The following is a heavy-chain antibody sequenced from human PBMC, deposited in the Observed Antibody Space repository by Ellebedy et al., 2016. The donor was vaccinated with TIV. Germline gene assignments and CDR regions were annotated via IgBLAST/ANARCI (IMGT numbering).Heavy chain of an antibody. CDR1: GFTFSSYA. J-gene: IGHJ4*02. Sequence: PGGSLRLSCAASGFTFSSYAMHWVPQAPGKGLEWVAVISYDGSNKYYADSVKGRFTISRENSKNTLYLQMNSLRAEDTAVYYCARGRITPNYWGQGTLVTVSS. V-gene: IGHV3-30-3*01. CDR2: ISYDGSNK. D-gene: IGHD3-10*01. CDR3: ARGRITPNY.